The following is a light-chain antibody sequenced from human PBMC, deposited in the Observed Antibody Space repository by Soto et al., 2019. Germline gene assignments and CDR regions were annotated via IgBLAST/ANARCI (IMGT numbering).Light chain of an antibody. CDR1: QSVSSY. CDR3: QQHSNWPPWT. Sequence: EIVLTQSPCTLSLSPGERATLSCRASQSVSSYLAWYQQKPGQAPRLLIYDASTRATGIPARFSGSGSGTDFTLTISRLEPEDFAVYYCQQHSNWPPWTFGQGTKVDIK. V-gene: IGKV3-11*01. J-gene: IGKJ1*01. CDR2: DAS.